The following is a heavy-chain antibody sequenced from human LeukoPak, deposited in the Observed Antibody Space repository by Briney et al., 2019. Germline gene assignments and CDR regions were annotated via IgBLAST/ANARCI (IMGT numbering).Heavy chain of an antibody. D-gene: IGHD2-15*01. CDR3: ARVRYCSGGSCHDY. CDR2: IYSGGST. CDR1: GFTVSSDY. J-gene: IGHJ4*02. V-gene: IGHV3-66*01. Sequence: GGSLRLSCAASGFTVSSDYMSWVRQAPGKGLEWVSIIYSGGSTYYTDSVKGRFTISRDNSKNTLYLQMNSLGAEDTAVYYCARVRYCSGGSCHDYWGQGTLVTVSS.